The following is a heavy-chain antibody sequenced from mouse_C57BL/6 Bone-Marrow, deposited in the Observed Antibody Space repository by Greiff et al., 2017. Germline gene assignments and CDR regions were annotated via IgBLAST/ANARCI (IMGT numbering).Heavy chain of an antibody. CDR1: GYTFTSYW. Sequence: VQLQQPGAELVKPGASVKLSCKASGYTFTSYWMHWVKQRPGQGLEWIGMIHPNSGSTNYNEKFKSKATLTVDKSSSTAYMQLSSLTSEDSAVYYCASPPLRAMDYWGQGTSVTVSS. V-gene: IGHV1-64*01. CDR2: IHPNSGST. CDR3: ASPPLRAMDY. J-gene: IGHJ4*01.